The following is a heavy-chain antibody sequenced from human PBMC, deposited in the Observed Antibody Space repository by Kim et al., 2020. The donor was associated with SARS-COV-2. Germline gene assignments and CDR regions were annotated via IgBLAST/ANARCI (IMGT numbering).Heavy chain of an antibody. V-gene: IGHV3-30*18. J-gene: IGHJ6*02. D-gene: IGHD6-25*01. CDR1: GFIFRNSG. Sequence: GGSLRLSCAASGFIFRNSGMHWVRQAPGKGLEWVAVISYDGHNKSYRDSVKGRFTISRDNSKNTLFLQVDSLRVDDTAIYYCAKAAPTNYAMDVWGQGAT. CDR2: ISYDGHNK. CDR3: AKAAPTNYAMDV.